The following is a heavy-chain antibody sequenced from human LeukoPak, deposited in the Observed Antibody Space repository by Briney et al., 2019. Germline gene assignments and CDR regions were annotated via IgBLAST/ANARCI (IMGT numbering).Heavy chain of an antibody. CDR2: INPSGGST. CDR3: ASTEGRRDGYNYRY. J-gene: IGHJ4*02. V-gene: IGHV1-46*01. D-gene: IGHD5-24*01. CDR1: GYTFTSYY. Sequence: ALVKVSCKASGYTFTSYYMHWVRQAPGQGLEWMGIINPSGGSTSYAQKFQGRVTMTRDMSTSTVYMELSSLRSEDTAVYYCASTEGRRDGYNYRYWGQGTLVTVSS.